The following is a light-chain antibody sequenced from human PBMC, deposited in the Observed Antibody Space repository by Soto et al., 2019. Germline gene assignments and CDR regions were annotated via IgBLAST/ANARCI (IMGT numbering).Light chain of an antibody. Sequence: EVVLTQSPGTLSLSPGERATLSCRASQSVSSNYLAWNQHKPGQAPRLLIYGASSRATGIPNRFSDSGYGTYFTLTFCRLEPEDFAVYYCQQYGSSSITFGQGTRLEIK. CDR1: QSVSSNY. CDR3: QQYGSSSIT. J-gene: IGKJ5*01. V-gene: IGKV3-20*01. CDR2: GAS.